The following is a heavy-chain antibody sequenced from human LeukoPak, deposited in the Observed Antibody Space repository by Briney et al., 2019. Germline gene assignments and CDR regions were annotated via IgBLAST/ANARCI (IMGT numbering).Heavy chain of an antibody. J-gene: IGHJ4*02. CDR1: GLTFSSYA. V-gene: IGHV3-30-3*01. Sequence: AGGSLRLSCAASGLTFSSYAMHWVRQAPGKGLEWVAVISHDGSNKYYADSVKGRFTISRDNSKNTLYLQMNSLRAEDTAVCYCATPLNQYEDYFDYWGQGTLVTVSS. D-gene: IGHD3-3*01. CDR3: ATPLNQYEDYFDY. CDR2: ISHDGSNK.